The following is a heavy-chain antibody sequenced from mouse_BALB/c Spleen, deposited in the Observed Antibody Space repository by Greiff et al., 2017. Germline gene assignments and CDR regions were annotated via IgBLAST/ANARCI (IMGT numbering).Heavy chain of an antibody. CDR1: GYAFSSYW. Sequence: QVQLQQSGAELVRPGSSVKISCKASGYAFSSYWMNWVKQRPGQGLEWIGQIYPGDGDTNYNGKFKGKATLTADKSSSTAYMQLSSLTSEDSAVYFGARKGLRRNWYFDVWGAGTTVTVSS. J-gene: IGHJ1*01. CDR2: IYPGDGDT. V-gene: IGHV1-80*01. CDR3: ARKGLRRNWYFDV. D-gene: IGHD2-4*01.